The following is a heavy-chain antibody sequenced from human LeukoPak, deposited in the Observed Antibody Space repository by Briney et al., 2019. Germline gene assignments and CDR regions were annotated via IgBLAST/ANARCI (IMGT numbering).Heavy chain of an antibody. CDR1: GITFSHAW. D-gene: IGHD1-7*01. J-gene: IGHJ4*02. Sequence: GGSLRLSCAVSGITFSHAWMSWVRQAPGKGLEWVGRIKSKGGGGTTDYSAPVKGRFTISRDDSKNTLYLQMNSLKTEDTAVYYCSKGPYNWNYQIGYYFDSWGQGTLVTVSS. CDR3: SKGPYNWNYQIGYYFDS. CDR2: IKSKGGGGTT. V-gene: IGHV3-15*01.